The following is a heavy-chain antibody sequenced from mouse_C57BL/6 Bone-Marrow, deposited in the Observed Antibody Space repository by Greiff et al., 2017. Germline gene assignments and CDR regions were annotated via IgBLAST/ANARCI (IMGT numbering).Heavy chain of an antibody. CDR1: GYTFTSYT. Sequence: QVQLQQSGAELARPGASVKMSCKASGYTFTSYTMHWVKQRPGQGLEWIGYINPSSGYTKYNQKFKDKATLTADKSSSTAYMQLSRLTSEDSAVYDCARDYYGSSYWYFDVWGTGTTVTVSS. CDR3: ARDYYGSSYWYFDV. J-gene: IGHJ1*03. D-gene: IGHD1-1*01. CDR2: INPSSGYT. V-gene: IGHV1-4*01.